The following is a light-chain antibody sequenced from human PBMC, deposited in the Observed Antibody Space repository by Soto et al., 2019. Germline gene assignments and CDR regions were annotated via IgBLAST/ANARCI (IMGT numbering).Light chain of an antibody. CDR1: SSDVGGYNY. V-gene: IGLV2-14*01. J-gene: IGLJ2*01. Sequence: QSVLTQPASVSGSPGQSITISCTGTSSDVGGYNYVSWYQQHPGKAPKLMIYDVSNRPSGVSNRFSGSKSCNTASLTISGLHAEDEADYYCSSYTSSSTLVVFGGGTKLTV. CDR2: DVS. CDR3: SSYTSSSTLVV.